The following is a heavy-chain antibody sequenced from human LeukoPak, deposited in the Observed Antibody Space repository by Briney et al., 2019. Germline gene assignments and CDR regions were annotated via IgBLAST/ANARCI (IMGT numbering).Heavy chain of an antibody. CDR2: ISFSGGST. D-gene: IGHD6-19*01. Sequence: GGSLRLSCVASGFTFSSYAMSWVRQAPGKGLEWVSGISFSGGSTYYADSVKGRFTISRDNSKNTLYLQMNSLRAEDTAVYYCAKAQTSGWYFFQHWGQGTLVTVSS. V-gene: IGHV3-23*01. CDR1: GFTFSSYA. J-gene: IGHJ1*01. CDR3: AKAQTSGWYFFQH.